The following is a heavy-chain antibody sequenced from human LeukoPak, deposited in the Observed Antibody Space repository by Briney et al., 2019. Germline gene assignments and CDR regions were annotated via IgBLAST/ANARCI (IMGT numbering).Heavy chain of an antibody. J-gene: IGHJ4*02. D-gene: IGHD6-19*01. CDR1: GGSFSGYY. CDR3: ARGLIAVAGFDY. V-gene: IGHV4-34*01. Sequence: SETLSLTCAVYGGSFSGYYWSWIRQPPGKGLEWIGEINHSGSTNYNPSLKSRVTISVDTSKNQFSLKLSSVTAADTAVYCCARGLIAVAGFDYWGQGTLVTVSS. CDR2: INHSGST.